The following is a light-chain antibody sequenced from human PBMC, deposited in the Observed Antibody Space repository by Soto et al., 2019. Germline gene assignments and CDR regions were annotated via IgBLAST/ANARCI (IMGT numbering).Light chain of an antibody. J-gene: IGLJ3*02. V-gene: IGLV2-14*01. CDR2: DVS. CDR1: SSDVGGYDY. CDR3: SSWTGTNTLV. Sequence: QSALTQPASVSGSPGQSITVSCTGTSSDVGGYDYVSWYQQHPGKVPKLMIYDVSNRPSGVSNRFSGSKSGNTASLTISGLQAEYEADYYCSSWTGTNTLVFGGGTQLTVL.